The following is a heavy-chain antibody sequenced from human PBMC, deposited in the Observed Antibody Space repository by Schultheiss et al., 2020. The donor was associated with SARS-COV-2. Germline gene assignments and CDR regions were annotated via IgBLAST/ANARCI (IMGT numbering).Heavy chain of an antibody. D-gene: IGHD4-17*01. CDR1: GFTFSSYG. CDR2: IWYDGSNK. V-gene: IGHV3-33*03. J-gene: IGHJ4*02. CDR3: ASVSDYGDYWGS. Sequence: GESLKISCAASGFTFSSYGMHWVRQAPGKGLEWVAVIWYDGSNKYYADSVKGRFTISRDNAKNSLYLQMNSLRAEDTAVYYCASVSDYGDYWGSWGQGTLVTVSS.